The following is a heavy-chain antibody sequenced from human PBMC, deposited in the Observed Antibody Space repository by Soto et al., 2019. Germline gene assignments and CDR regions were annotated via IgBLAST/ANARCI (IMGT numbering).Heavy chain of an antibody. CDR3: ARGRREQLVLRFRWFDP. CDR2: INHSGST. V-gene: IGHV4-34*01. Sequence: SETLSLTCAVYGGSFSGYYWSWIRQPPGKGPEWIGEINHSGSTNYNPSLKSRVTISVDTSKNQFSLKLSSVTAADTAVYYCARGRREQLVLRFRWFDPWGQGTLVTVSS. D-gene: IGHD6-6*01. J-gene: IGHJ5*02. CDR1: GGSFSGYY.